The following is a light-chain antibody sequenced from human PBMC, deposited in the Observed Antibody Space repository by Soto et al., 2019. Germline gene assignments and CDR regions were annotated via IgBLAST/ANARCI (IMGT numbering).Light chain of an antibody. CDR3: QQYGSSRWT. Sequence: EIVLTQSPGTLSLSPGERATLSCRASQSVSSSYLAWYQQKPGQAPSLLIYGASNRATGIPDRFSVSGSGTDFTLTISRLEPEDFAMYYCQQYGSSRWTFGQGTKVEIK. V-gene: IGKV3-20*01. CDR2: GAS. CDR1: QSVSSSY. J-gene: IGKJ1*01.